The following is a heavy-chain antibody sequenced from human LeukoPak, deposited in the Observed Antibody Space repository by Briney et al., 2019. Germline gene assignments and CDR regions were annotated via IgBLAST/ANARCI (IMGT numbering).Heavy chain of an antibody. D-gene: IGHD6-13*01. CDR2: IYYSGAT. Sequence: PSETLSLTCSVSGGSISGSYWMWIRQSPGKGLEWIGYIYYSGATSYNPSFRGRVTFFVDTSENQFSLKLSSVTAADTAMYYCAREIPAAGHFDYWGQGALVTVSS. CDR1: GGSISGSY. CDR3: AREIPAAGHFDY. V-gene: IGHV4-59*12. J-gene: IGHJ4*02.